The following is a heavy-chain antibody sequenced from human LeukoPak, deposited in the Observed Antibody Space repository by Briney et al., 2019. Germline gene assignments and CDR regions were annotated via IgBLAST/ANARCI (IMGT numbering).Heavy chain of an antibody. J-gene: IGHJ4*02. V-gene: IGHV3-66*01. Sequence: QPGGSLRLSCGVSGFTVSTHYMSWVRQAPGKGLEWVSVIYSGGATYHADPVKGRFTISRDNAKNTLCLQMHSLRADDTAVYYCTRGGVGSGYSTPGGLYWGQGTLVTVSS. CDR3: TRGGVGSGYSTPGGLY. CDR1: GFTVSTHY. D-gene: IGHD5-18*01. CDR2: IYSGGAT.